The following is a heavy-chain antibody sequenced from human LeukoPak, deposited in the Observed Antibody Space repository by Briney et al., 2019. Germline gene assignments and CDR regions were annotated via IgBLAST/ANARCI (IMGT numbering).Heavy chain of an antibody. CDR3: AVYYYGSGSRSRDIDY. D-gene: IGHD3-10*01. J-gene: IGHJ4*02. CDR2: ISAYNGNT. V-gene: IGHV1-18*01. Sequence: GASVKVSCKASGYTFTNDGVSWVRQAPGQGLEWMGWISAYNGNTNYAQKLQGRVTMTTDTSTSTAYMELRSLRSDDTAVYYCAVYYYGSGSRSRDIDYWGQGTLVTVSS. CDR1: GYTFTNDG.